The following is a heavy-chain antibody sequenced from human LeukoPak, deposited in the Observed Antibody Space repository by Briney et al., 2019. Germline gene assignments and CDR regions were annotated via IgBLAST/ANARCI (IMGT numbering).Heavy chain of an antibody. Sequence: SETLSLTCTVSGGSIDTYYWSWIRQPAGKGLEWIGRMYISETIYNPSLKSRVTMSLDTSKNQFSLKLSSVTAADTALYYCASRMADHPMDVWGQGTTVTVSS. V-gene: IGHV4-4*07. CDR1: GGSIDTYY. CDR2: MYISET. J-gene: IGHJ6*02. CDR3: ASRMADHPMDV.